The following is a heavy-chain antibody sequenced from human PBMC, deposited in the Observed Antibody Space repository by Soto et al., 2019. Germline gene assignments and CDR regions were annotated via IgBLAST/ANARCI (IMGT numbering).Heavy chain of an antibody. CDR2: LYYSGST. CDR3: ARALTYYYDSSGYDFDY. V-gene: IGHV4-31*03. D-gene: IGHD3-22*01. CDR1: GGSISSGGYY. Sequence: QVQLQESGPGLVKPSQTLSLTCTVSGGSISSGGYYWSWIRQHPGKGLEWIGYLYYSGSTYYNPSLKRRVTISVDTSKNQFSLKLSSVTAADTAVYYCARALTYYYDSSGYDFDYWGQGTLVTVSS. J-gene: IGHJ4*02.